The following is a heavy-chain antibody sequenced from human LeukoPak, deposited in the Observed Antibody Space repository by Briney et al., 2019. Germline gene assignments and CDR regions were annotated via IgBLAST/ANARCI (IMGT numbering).Heavy chain of an antibody. Sequence: RSETLSLTCSVCGGSISNYYGNWIREPGGRGLEWIGRIYTSGSTNYSPSLKSRFTMSVDTSKNQLSLKMSSVTAADTAVYYCARDDGGYYYYGMDVWGQGTTVTVSS. V-gene: IGHV4-4*07. D-gene: IGHD3-16*01. CDR1: GGSISNYY. CDR2: IYTSGST. CDR3: ARDDGGYYYYGMDV. J-gene: IGHJ6*02.